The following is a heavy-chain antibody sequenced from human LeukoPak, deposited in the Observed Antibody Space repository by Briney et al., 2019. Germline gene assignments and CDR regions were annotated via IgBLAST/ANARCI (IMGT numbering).Heavy chain of an antibody. CDR3: VSFYETN. CDR1: GNYC. Sequence: PGGSLRLSCAASGNYCIHWVRQARGKGLVWVSHINSDGSWTGYADSVKGRFTISKDNAKNTVYLQMNNLRAEDTAVYYCVSFYETNWGRGTLVTVSS. CDR2: INSDGSWT. J-gene: IGHJ4*02. D-gene: IGHD2-2*01. V-gene: IGHV3-74*01.